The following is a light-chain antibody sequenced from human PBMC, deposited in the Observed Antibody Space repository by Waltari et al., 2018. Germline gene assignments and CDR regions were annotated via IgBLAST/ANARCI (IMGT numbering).Light chain of an antibody. V-gene: IGKV3-15*01. J-gene: IGKJ2*01. CDR1: QSLGTN. Sequence: EMVMTQSPATLSVSPGGRATLSCRASQSLGTNLAWYQQKPGQAPRLLIYGASSRATGVPARFSGSGSGTDFTLTISSLQSEDFVVYYCQQYNNWPLYTFGQGTKLEI. CDR2: GAS. CDR3: QQYNNWPLYT.